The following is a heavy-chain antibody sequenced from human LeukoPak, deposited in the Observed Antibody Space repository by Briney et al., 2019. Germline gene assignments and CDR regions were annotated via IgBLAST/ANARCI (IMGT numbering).Heavy chain of an antibody. D-gene: IGHD3-3*01. CDR2: IIDTGST. CDR1: GESFSGYY. V-gene: IGHV4-34*12. CDR3: ARGLASGYPPIPFDY. Sequence: SETLSLTCVVYGESFSGYYWTWIRQPPGKGLEWIGEIIDTGSTKYNSSLKSRVTIPVDTSKSEFSLNLTSVTAADTAIYYCARGLASGYPPIPFDYWGQGTLVTVSS. J-gene: IGHJ4*02.